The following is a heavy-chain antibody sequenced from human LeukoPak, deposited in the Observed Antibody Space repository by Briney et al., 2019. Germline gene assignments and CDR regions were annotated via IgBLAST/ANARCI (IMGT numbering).Heavy chain of an antibody. J-gene: IGHJ4*02. Sequence: GGSLRLSCAASGFSFNDYGMNWIRQAPGKGLEWVSGINWNGGSTGYADSVKGRFTISRDNAKSSLYLQMNSLRAEDTALYYCARDHYCGGDCPDYWGQGTLVTVSS. CDR1: GFSFNDYG. V-gene: IGHV3-20*04. CDR2: INWNGGST. D-gene: IGHD2-21*02. CDR3: ARDHYCGGDCPDY.